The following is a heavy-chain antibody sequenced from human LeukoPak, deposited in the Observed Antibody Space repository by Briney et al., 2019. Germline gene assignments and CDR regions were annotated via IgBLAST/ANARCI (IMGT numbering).Heavy chain of an antibody. D-gene: IGHD6-6*01. J-gene: IGHJ4*02. CDR1: GFTFSSYG. CDR3: ARDGGLRGSSPNY. V-gene: IGHV3-33*01. CDR2: IWYDGSNK. Sequence: PGGSLRLSCAASGFTFSSYGMHWVRQAPGKGLEWVAVIWYDGSNKYYADSVKGRFTISRDNSKNTLYLQMNSLRAEDTAVYYCARDGGLRGSSPNYWGQGTLVTVSS.